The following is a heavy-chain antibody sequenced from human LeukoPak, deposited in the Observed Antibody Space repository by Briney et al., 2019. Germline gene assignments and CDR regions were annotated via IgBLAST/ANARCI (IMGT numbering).Heavy chain of an antibody. Sequence: ASVKVSCKASGYTFTGYYMHWVRQAPGQGLEWMGWINPNSGGTNCAQKFQGRVTMTRDTSISTAYMELSRLRSDDTAVYYCARGGNRRGYSYGTEWGQGTLVTVSS. CDR3: ARGGNRRGYSYGTE. CDR1: GYTFTGYY. D-gene: IGHD5-18*01. CDR2: INPNSGGT. J-gene: IGHJ4*02. V-gene: IGHV1-2*02.